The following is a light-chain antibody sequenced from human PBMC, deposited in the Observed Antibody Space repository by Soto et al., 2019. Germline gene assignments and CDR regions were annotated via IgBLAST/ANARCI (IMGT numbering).Light chain of an antibody. Sequence: EIVMTQSPATLSVSPGERATLSCRASQSVSSNLVWYQQKPGQAPRLLNYGASTRATGIPARFSGSGSGTDFTLTISSLQSEDFAVYFCQPYDNWWTFGQGTKVEVK. CDR2: GAS. CDR3: QPYDNWWT. J-gene: IGKJ1*01. V-gene: IGKV3-15*01. CDR1: QSVSSN.